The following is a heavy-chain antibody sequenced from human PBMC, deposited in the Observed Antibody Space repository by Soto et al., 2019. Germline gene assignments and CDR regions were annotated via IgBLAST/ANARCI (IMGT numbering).Heavy chain of an antibody. CDR2: ISAYNDNT. J-gene: IGHJ4*02. V-gene: IGHV1-18*01. Sequence: ASVKVSCKASGYTFTSYGISWVRQAPGQGLEWMGWISAYNDNTNYAQKLQGRVTMTTDTSTSTAYMELRSLRAEDTAVYYCARDENLVRGVPFDSWGPGTLVTVSS. D-gene: IGHD3-10*01. CDR1: GYTFTSYG. CDR3: ARDENLVRGVPFDS.